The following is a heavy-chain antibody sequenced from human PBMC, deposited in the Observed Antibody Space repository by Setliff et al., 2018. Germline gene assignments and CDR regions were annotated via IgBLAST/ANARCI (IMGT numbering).Heavy chain of an antibody. CDR2: IYSSGRT. CDR1: GGSISSYY. Sequence: NPSETLSLTCTVSGGSISSYYWIWIRQPPGKGLEWIGYIYSSGRTNYNPSLKSRVTLSVDTSNNQFSLKVSSVTAEDTAVYYCARDGVHTAMLIDYYYYMDVWGKGTTVTVSS. CDR3: ARDGVHTAMLIDYYYYMDV. V-gene: IGHV4-4*08. J-gene: IGHJ6*03. D-gene: IGHD5-18*01.